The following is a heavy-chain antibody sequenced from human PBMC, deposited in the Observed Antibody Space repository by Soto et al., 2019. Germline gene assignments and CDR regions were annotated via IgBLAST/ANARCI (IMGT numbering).Heavy chain of an antibody. V-gene: IGHV1-69*02. J-gene: IGHJ6*02. D-gene: IGHD6-13*01. Sequence: QVQLVQSGAEVKKPGSSVKVSCKASGGTFSSYTISWVRQAPGQGLEWMGRLIPILGIANYAQKFQGRVTITADKSTSTAYMELSSLRSEDTAVYYGAREDGSWPYYYGMDVWGQGTTVTVSS. CDR2: LIPILGIA. CDR1: GGTFSSYT. CDR3: AREDGSWPYYYGMDV.